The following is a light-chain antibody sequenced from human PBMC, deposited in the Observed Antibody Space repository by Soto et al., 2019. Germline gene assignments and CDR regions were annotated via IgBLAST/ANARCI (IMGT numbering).Light chain of an antibody. V-gene: IGKV1-5*01. Sequence: DIQMTQSPSTLSASVGDRVTITCRASQSISSWLAWYQQKPGKAPKLLIYDASSLESGVPSRFSGSGSATKYHNTLRSLQPADFPTYYCQQYNSYSPWTFGQGTKLEIK. CDR3: QQYNSYSPWT. J-gene: IGKJ2*02. CDR1: QSISSW. CDR2: DAS.